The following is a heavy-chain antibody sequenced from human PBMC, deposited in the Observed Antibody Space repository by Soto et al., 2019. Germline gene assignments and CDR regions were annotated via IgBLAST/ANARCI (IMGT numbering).Heavy chain of an antibody. V-gene: IGHV1-2*02. J-gene: IGHJ5*01. CDR2: INANNGGA. D-gene: IGHD2-8*02. CDR3: GRGGGSDSLVPQNNSFDT. Sequence: QVQLVQSGDEVKNPGASVKVSCKPSGYTFTDYHIHWVRQAPGQGLEFMGWINANNGGAGFAQQWQDQIPVTRCTSISTVYMKLSNLSSGDTAVYVCGRGGGSDSLVPQNNSFDTWGNGPRVAVS. CDR1: GYTFTDYH.